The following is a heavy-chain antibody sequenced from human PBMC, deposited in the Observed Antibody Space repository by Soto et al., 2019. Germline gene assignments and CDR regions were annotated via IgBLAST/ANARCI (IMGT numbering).Heavy chain of an antibody. D-gene: IGHD1-26*01. V-gene: IGHV1-69*13. CDR1: GGTFSSYA. CDR3: ARVRIVGATYGYYYGMDV. Sequence: SVKVSCKASGGTFSSYAISWVRQAPGQGLEWMGGIIPIFGTANYAQKFQGRVTITADESTSTAYMELSSLRSEDTAVYYCARVRIVGATYGYYYGMDVWGQGTTVTVSS. CDR2: IIPIFGTA. J-gene: IGHJ6*02.